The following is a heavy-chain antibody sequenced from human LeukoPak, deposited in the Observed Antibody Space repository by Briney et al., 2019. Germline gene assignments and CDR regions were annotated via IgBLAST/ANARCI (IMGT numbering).Heavy chain of an antibody. V-gene: IGHV4-59*06. CDR3: AREGGSATTNKLDY. Sequence: PSETLSLTCTVSGGSISNNYWSWIRQHPGKGLEWIGYIYYSGSTYYNPSLKSRVTISVDTSKNQFSLKLSSVTAADTAVYYCAREGGSATTNKLDYWGQGTLVTVSS. J-gene: IGHJ4*02. CDR2: IYYSGST. CDR1: GGSISNNY. D-gene: IGHD3-10*01.